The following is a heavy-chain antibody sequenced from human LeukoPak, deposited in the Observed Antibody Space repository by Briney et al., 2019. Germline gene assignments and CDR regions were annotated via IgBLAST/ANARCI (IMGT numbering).Heavy chain of an antibody. V-gene: IGHV4-61*02. J-gene: IGHJ3*01. CDR2: IYISGST. Sequence: SQTLSLTCTVSSDSFSNGNYFWAWIRQPAGKGLEWIGRIYISGSTNYKPSLKSRVTMSVDTSKKQFSLKLSSVTAGDTAVYYCAREDAHDAFDVWGQGALVTVSS. CDR1: SDSFSNGNYF. CDR3: AREDAHDAFDV.